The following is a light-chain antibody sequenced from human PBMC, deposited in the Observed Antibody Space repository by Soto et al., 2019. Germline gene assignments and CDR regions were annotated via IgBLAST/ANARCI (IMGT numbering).Light chain of an antibody. V-gene: IGKV3-15*01. CDR2: GAS. J-gene: IGKJ1*01. CDR1: QSVSSS. Sequence: EVVMTQSPATLSLSPGERATLSCRASQSVSSSLAWYQQKPGQAPRLLIYGASTRAAGIPDRFSGSGSETEFTLTISRLQAEDFAISYCQQYNNLWTFGQGTKVEIK. CDR3: QQYNNLWT.